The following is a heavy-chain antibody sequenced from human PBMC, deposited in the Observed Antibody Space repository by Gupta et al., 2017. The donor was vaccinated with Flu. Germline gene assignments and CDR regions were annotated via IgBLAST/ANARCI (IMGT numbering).Heavy chain of an antibody. Sequence: EVQQFEPVIGLVQLGGSRRLSSAGSGLTLNRYAMSWLPQASGKGLEWVSAISGSGGSKYYADSVKGRFTISRDNSKNTLYLQMNSLRAEDTAVYYCAKASGGNSLVFEYFDYWGQGTLVTVSS. CDR1: GLTLNRYA. CDR3: AKASGGNSLVFEYFDY. CDR2: ISGSGGSK. V-gene: IGHV3-23*01. J-gene: IGHJ4*02. D-gene: IGHD4-23*01.